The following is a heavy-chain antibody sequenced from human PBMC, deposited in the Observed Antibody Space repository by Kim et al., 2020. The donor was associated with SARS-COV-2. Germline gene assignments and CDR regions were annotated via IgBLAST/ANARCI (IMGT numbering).Heavy chain of an antibody. CDR2: INSDGSDT. J-gene: IGHJ4*02. CDR1: GFTFSSHW. V-gene: IGHV3-74*01. D-gene: IGHD7-27*01. Sequence: GESLRLSCAASGFTFSSHWMHWVRHTPGKGLVWVSRINSDGSDTSYADSVTGRFTISRDNARNTLFLQMNSLTAADTAVYYCARNNWGIDYWGQGTRVTVSS. CDR3: ARNNWGIDY.